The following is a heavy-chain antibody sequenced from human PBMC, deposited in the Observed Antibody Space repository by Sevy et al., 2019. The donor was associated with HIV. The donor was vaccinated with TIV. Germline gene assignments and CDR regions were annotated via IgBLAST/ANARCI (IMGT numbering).Heavy chain of an antibody. CDR2: ISSRSSEI. D-gene: IGHD6-13*01. J-gene: IGHJ6*02. V-gene: IGHV3-11*05. CDR1: GFIFRDRY. Sequence: GSLRLSCVASGFIFRDRYMSWIRQAPGKGLEWVSFISSRSSEINYADSVKGRFTVSRDNANNSLYLQMNSLRAEDTAVYYCAGDFMPVASAGTGALGVWGQGTAVTVSS. CDR3: AGDFMPVASAGTGALGV.